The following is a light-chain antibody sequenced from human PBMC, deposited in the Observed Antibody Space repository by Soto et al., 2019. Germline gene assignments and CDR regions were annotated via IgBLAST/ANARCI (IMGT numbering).Light chain of an antibody. CDR1: QNIASY. V-gene: IGKV3-11*01. J-gene: IGKJ1*01. CDR3: QQRSAWPWT. CDR2: DTS. Sequence: EIVLTQSPATLSLSPGGRATLSCRASQNIASYLAWYQQKPGQAPRLLIYDTSNSATGIPARFSGSGSGTDFTLTISSLEPEDFAVYYCQQRSAWPWTFGQGTKVDIK.